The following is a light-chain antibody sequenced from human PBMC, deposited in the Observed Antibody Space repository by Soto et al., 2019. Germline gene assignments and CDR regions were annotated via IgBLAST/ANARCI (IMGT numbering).Light chain of an antibody. CDR3: QQYNDWPLT. Sequence: EIVMTQSPATLSVSPGERATLSCRASQSVSANLAWYQQKFGQAPRLLIYGASTRATGIAARFSGSGSGTEFTLTISSLQSEDFAVYYCQQYNDWPLTFGGGTKVDI. CDR1: QSVSAN. V-gene: IGKV3D-15*01. CDR2: GAS. J-gene: IGKJ4*01.